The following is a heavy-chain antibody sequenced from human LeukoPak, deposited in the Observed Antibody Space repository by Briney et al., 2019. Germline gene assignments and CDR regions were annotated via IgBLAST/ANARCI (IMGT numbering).Heavy chain of an antibody. J-gene: IGHJ5*02. D-gene: IGHD2-2*02. CDR2: ISGSGSTI. Sequence: GGSLRLSCAASGFTFSSYAMSWVRQAPGKGLEWVSAISGSGSTIYYADSVKGRFTISRDNAKNSLYLQMNSLRAEDTAVYYCARAPDCSSTSCYTNWFDPWGQGTLVTVSS. V-gene: IGHV3-23*01. CDR1: GFTFSSYA. CDR3: ARAPDCSSTSCYTNWFDP.